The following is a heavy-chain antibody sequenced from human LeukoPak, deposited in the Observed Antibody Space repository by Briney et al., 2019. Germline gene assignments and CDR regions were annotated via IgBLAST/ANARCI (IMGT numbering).Heavy chain of an antibody. CDR1: GFTFSSYA. CDR2: ISGSGGST. J-gene: IGHJ4*02. V-gene: IGHV3-23*01. D-gene: IGHD6-13*01. Sequence: GGSLRLSCAASGFTFSSYAMSWVRQAPGKGLEWVSDISGSGGSTYYADSVKGRFTISRDNSKNTLYLQMNSLRAEDTAVYYCAKRRGRGIAAAGTFDYWGQRTLATVSS. CDR3: AKRRGRGIAAAGTFDY.